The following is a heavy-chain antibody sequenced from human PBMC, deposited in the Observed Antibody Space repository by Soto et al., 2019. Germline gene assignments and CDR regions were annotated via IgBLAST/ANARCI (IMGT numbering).Heavy chain of an antibody. V-gene: IGHV3-15*01. CDR2: IKSKTDGGTT. Sequence: GGSLRLSCAASGFTFSNAWMSWVRQAPGKGLEWVGRIKSKTDGGTTDYAAPVKGRFTISRDDSKNTLYLQMNSLKTEDTAVYYCTTEELRFLEWPRGYWGQGTLVTVSS. D-gene: IGHD3-3*01. CDR1: GFTFSNAW. CDR3: TTEELRFLEWPRGY. J-gene: IGHJ4*02.